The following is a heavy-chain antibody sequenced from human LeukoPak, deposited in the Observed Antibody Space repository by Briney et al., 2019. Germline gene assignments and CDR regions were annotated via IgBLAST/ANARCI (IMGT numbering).Heavy chain of an antibody. J-gene: IGHJ4*02. D-gene: IGHD6-13*01. CDR2: ISSSSSYI. CDR1: GFTFSSYS. CDR3: ARDNQIAAAGWYIDY. Sequence: PGGSLRLSCAASGFTFSSYSMNWVRQAPGKGLEWVSSISSSSSYIYYADSVKGRFSISRDNAKNSLYLQMNSLRAEDTAVYYCARDNQIAAAGWYIDYWGQGTLVTVSS. V-gene: IGHV3-21*01.